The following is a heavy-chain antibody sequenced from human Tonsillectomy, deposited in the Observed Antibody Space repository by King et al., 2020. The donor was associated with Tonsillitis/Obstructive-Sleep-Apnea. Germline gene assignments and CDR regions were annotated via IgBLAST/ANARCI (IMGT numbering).Heavy chain of an antibody. Sequence: VQLVESGGGLVKPGGSLRLSCAASGFTVSDYYITWIRQAPGKGLEWLLYISSSSSYTSDAVSVKGRFTIYRDNAKNSLYRQMNSLRAEDTAVYYCARSQDIVVVPAAILPTDYYMDVWGKGTTVTVSS. J-gene: IGHJ6*03. D-gene: IGHD2-2*02. CDR3: ARSQDIVVVPAAILPTDYYMDV. CDR1: GFTVSDYY. V-gene: IGHV3-11*05. CDR2: ISSSSSYT.